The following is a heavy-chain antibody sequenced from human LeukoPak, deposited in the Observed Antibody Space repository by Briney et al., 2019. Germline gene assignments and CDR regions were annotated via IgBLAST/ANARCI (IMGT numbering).Heavy chain of an antibody. CDR2: ISYDGSNK. Sequence: GGSLRLSGVASGFTFSNFDMHWVRQAPGKGLEWVAVISYDGSNKYYADSVEGRFTISRDQSKNTLSLQMNSLRVEDTALYYCAKDRASGFQDYWGQGTPVTVSS. J-gene: IGHJ4*02. CDR1: GFTFSNFD. CDR3: AKDRASGFQDY. D-gene: IGHD3-22*01. V-gene: IGHV3-30*18.